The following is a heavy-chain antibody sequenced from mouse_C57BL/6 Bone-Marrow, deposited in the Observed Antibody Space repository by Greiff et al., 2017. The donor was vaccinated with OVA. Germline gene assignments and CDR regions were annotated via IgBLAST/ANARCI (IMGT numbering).Heavy chain of an antibody. Sequence: QVQLQQSGAELARPGASVKLSCKASGYTFTSYGISWVKQRTGQGLEWIGGIYPRSGNTYYNEKFKGKATLTADKSSSTAYMELRSLTSEDSAVYFCARSKTYYWPSYWYFDVWGTGTTVTVSS. CDR3: ARSKTYYWPSYWYFDV. J-gene: IGHJ1*03. CDR2: IYPRSGNT. V-gene: IGHV1-81*01. D-gene: IGHD1-1*01. CDR1: GYTFTSYG.